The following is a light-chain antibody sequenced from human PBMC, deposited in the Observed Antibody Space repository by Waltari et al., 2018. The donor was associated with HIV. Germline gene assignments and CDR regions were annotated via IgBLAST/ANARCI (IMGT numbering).Light chain of an antibody. CDR1: QDIGTH. V-gene: IGKV1-33*01. CDR3: QQYDTFHPIT. Sequence: DIQITQSPSSLSASVGDRVPISCPESQDIGTHLNWFQQKPGKAPKVLIYDASNLETGVPSRFSGSGSVMTFIFTISSLQPEDIATYFCQQYDTFHPITFGQGTRLDIK. J-gene: IGKJ5*01. CDR2: DAS.